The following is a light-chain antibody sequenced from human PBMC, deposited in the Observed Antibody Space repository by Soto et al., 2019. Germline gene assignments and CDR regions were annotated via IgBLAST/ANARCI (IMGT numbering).Light chain of an antibody. CDR1: QSITTL. Sequence: DIQMTQAPSSLSASVVYRVTITFRASQSITTLLNWYQQKPGKAPKLLIYDVSTLGSGVPSRFSGSGSGTDFTLTISSLQPDDFATYYCQQSNAFWTFGQGTKVDIK. CDR3: QQSNAFWT. CDR2: DVS. J-gene: IGKJ1*01. V-gene: IGKV1-5*01.